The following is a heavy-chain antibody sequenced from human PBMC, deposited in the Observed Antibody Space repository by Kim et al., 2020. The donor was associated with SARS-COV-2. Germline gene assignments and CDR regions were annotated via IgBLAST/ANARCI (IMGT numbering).Heavy chain of an antibody. CDR1: GFTFSSYG. CDR2: IWYDGSNK. D-gene: IGHD5-12*01. J-gene: IGHJ4*02. Sequence: GGSLRLSCAASGFTFSSYGMHWVRQAPGKGLEWVAVIWYDGSNKYYADSVKGRFTISRDNSKNTLYLQMNSLRAEDTAVYYCARADRDGYNSDYWGQGTLVTVSS. CDR3: ARADRDGYNSDY. V-gene: IGHV3-33*01.